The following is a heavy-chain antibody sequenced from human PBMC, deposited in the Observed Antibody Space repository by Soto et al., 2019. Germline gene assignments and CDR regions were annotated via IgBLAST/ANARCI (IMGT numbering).Heavy chain of an antibody. J-gene: IGHJ6*02. CDR2: INPNSGGT. CDR1: GYTFTGYY. D-gene: IGHD3-22*01. Sequence: ASVKVSCKASGYTFTGYYMHWARQAPGQGLEWMGWINPNSGGTNYAQKFQGWVTMTRDTSISTAYMELSRLRSDDTAVYYCAIAGDSSGSDYYYYGMDVWGQGTTVTVS. V-gene: IGHV1-2*04. CDR3: AIAGDSSGSDYYYYGMDV.